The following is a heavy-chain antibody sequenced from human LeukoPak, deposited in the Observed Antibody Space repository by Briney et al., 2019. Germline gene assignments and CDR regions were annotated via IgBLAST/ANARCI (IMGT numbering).Heavy chain of an antibody. Sequence: PSETLSLTCTVSGGSVSSGSYYWSRIRQPPGKGLEWIGYIYYSGSTYYNPSLKSRVTISVDTSKNQFSLKLSSVTAADTAVYYCAREDYGDYALDYWGQGTLVTVSS. CDR3: AREDYGDYALDY. V-gene: IGHV4-30-4*08. J-gene: IGHJ4*02. CDR2: IYYSGST. D-gene: IGHD4-17*01. CDR1: GGSVSSGSYY.